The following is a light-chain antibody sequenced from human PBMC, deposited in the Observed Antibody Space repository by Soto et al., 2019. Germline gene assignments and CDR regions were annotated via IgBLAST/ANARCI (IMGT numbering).Light chain of an antibody. CDR3: QQYVSSPWA. Sequence: EILLTQSPATLSLSPGERGTLSCRAIQSVSSYLAWYQQKPGQAPRLLIYDSSNRATGIPARFSGSGSGTDFTLTLTRLEPEDFAVYYCQQYVSSPWAFGQGTKVDIK. V-gene: IGKV3-20*01. J-gene: IGKJ1*01. CDR2: DSS. CDR1: QSVSSY.